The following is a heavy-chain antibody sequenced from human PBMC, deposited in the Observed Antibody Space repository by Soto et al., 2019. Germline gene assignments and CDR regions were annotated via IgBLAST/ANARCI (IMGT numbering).Heavy chain of an antibody. CDR3: ARYVVGNAVGYFYYDGMDV. V-gene: IGHV1-18*01. CDR2: ISGYNGET. D-gene: IGHD1-1*01. Sequence: ASVKVSCRASGYTCSYYGISWVRQAPGQGLEWMGWISGYNGETNYAQNLQGRVTMTTDTSTSTAYMELRSLRSDDTAVYYCARYVVGNAVGYFYYDGMDVWGQGTTVTVSS. J-gene: IGHJ6*02. CDR1: GYTCSYYG.